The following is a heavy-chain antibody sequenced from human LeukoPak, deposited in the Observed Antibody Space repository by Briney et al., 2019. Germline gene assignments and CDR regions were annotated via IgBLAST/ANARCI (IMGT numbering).Heavy chain of an antibody. CDR1: GGTFSSYA. CDR2: IIPIFGTA. D-gene: IGHD2-15*01. Sequence: ASVKVSCKASGGTFSSYAISWVGQAPGQGLEWMGGIIPIFGTANYAQKFQGRVTITADESTSTAYMELSSLRSEDTAVYYCARDPCSGGSCLNWFDPWGQGTLVTVSS. CDR3: ARDPCSGGSCLNWFDP. V-gene: IGHV1-69*13. J-gene: IGHJ5*02.